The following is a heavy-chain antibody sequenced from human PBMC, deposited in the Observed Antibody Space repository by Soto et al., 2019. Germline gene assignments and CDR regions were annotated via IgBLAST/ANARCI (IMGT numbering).Heavy chain of an antibody. J-gene: IGHJ6*02. CDR3: ASQSYYDSLFGMDV. Sequence: HPGGPLRLSCAASGFTFSSYAMSWVRQAPGKGLEWVSAISGSGGSTYYADSVKGRFTISRDNAKNSLYLQMNSLRAEDTAVYYCASQSYYDSLFGMDVWGQGTTVTVSS. V-gene: IGHV3-23*01. D-gene: IGHD3-3*01. CDR2: ISGSGGST. CDR1: GFTFSSYA.